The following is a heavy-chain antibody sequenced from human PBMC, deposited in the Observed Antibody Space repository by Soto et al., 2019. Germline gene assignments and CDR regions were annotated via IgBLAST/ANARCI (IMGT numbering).Heavy chain of an antibody. D-gene: IGHD3-22*01. CDR1: CGSFSGYY. V-gene: IGHV4-34*01. CDR3: ARSKYYYDSSGYYFLYYFDY. J-gene: IGHJ4*02. CDR2: INHSGST. Sequence: PSETLSLTCAVYCGSFSGYYWSWIRQPPGKGLEWIGEINHSGSTNYNPSLKSRVTISVDTSKNQFSLKLSSVTAADTAVYYCARSKYYYDSSGYYFLYYFDYWGQGTLVTVSS.